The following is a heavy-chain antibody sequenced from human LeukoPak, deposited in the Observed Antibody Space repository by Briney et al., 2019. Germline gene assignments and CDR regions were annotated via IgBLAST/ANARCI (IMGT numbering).Heavy chain of an antibody. V-gene: IGHV3-74*01. CDR1: GFTFSSNW. J-gene: IGHJ4*02. D-gene: IGHD1-14*01. Sequence: RSGGSLRLSCAASGFTFSSNWMHWVRQGPGKGLVWVSRINPDGSSTDYAESVKGRFTISRDNAKNTLSLEMNSLGDEDTAVYYCSRDFNGRNDFWGQGTLVTVSS. CDR2: INPDGSST. CDR3: SRDFNGRNDF.